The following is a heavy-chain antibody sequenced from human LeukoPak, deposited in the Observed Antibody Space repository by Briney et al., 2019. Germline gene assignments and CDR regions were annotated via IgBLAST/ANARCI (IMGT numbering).Heavy chain of an antibody. CDR1: GGPIRSYY. CDR3: ARNIGYCSSTSCYYYYGMDV. J-gene: IGHJ6*02. V-gene: IGHV4-59*01. D-gene: IGHD2-2*01. CDR2: IYYSGST. Sequence: PSETLTLTCTVSGGPIRSYYWSWIRQPPGKGLEWIGYIYYSGSTNYNPSLKSRVTISVDTSKNQFSLKLSSVTAADTAVYYCARNIGYCSSTSCYYYYGMDVWGQGTTVTVSS.